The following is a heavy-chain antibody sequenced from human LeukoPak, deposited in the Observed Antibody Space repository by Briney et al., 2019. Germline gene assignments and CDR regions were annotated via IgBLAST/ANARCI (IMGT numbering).Heavy chain of an antibody. J-gene: IGHJ3*02. CDR2: INPNSGGT. Sequence: ASVKISCKASGYTFTGYYMHWVRQAPGQGLEWMGWINPNSGGTNYAQKFLGRITMTRDTSISTAYMELSRLRSDDTAVYYCASATTYCGADCYPLDAFDIWGQGTMVTVSS. V-gene: IGHV1-2*02. CDR1: GYTFTGYY. CDR3: ASATTYCGADCYPLDAFDI. D-gene: IGHD2-21*02.